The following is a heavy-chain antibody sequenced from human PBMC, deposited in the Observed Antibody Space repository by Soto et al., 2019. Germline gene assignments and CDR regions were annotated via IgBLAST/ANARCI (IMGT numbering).Heavy chain of an antibody. CDR1: GGSISSGGYY. CDR2: IYYSGST. V-gene: IGHV4-31*03. CDR3: ARAHESGLRLSWFDP. Sequence: SETLSLTCTVSGGSISSGGYYWSWIRQHPGKGLEWIGYIYYSGSTYYNPSLKSRVTISVDTSKNQFSLKLSSVTAADTAVYYCARAHESGLRLSWFDPWGQGTLVTVSS. D-gene: IGHD5-12*01. J-gene: IGHJ5*02.